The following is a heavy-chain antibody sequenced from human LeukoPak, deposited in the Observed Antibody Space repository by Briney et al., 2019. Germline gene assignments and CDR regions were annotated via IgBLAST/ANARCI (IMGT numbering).Heavy chain of an antibody. J-gene: IGHJ4*02. CDR1: GFSFSGHW. Sequence: GSLRLSCTASGFSFSGHWMHWARQLPGKGLVWISRISPTGSTTSYADSVKGRFTVSRDNAKNTLYLQVNNLRAEDTAVYYCARGPNSNWSGLDFWGQGTLLTVSS. CDR2: ISPTGSTT. CDR3: ARGPNSNWSGLDF. V-gene: IGHV3-74*01. D-gene: IGHD6-6*01.